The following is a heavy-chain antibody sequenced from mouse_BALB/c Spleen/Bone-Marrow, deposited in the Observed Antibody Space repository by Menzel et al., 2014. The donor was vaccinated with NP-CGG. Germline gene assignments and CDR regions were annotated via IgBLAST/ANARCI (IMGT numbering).Heavy chain of an antibody. V-gene: IGHV5-9*02. J-gene: IGHJ4*01. Sequence: EVMLVESGGGLVKPGGSLKLSCAASGFAFSSYDMSWVRQTPEKRLAWVATISSGGSYTYYPDSVKGRLTISRDNARNTLYLQMSSLRSEDTALYYCARVLRVYAMDYWGQGTSVTVSS. D-gene: IGHD2-4*01. CDR1: GFAFSSYD. CDR2: ISSGGSYT. CDR3: ARVLRVYAMDY.